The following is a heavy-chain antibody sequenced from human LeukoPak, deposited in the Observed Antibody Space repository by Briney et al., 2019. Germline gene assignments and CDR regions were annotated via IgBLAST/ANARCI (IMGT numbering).Heavy chain of an antibody. Sequence: GASVKVSCKASGYTFTSYDINWVRQATGQGLEWMGWMNPNSGNTGYAQKFQGRVTMTRNTSISTAYMDLSSLRSEDTAIYYCARGDLPPPNWFDPWGQGTLVTVYS. CDR2: MNPNSGNT. CDR1: GYTFTSYD. D-gene: IGHD3/OR15-3a*01. CDR3: ARGDLPPPNWFDP. V-gene: IGHV1-8*01. J-gene: IGHJ5*02.